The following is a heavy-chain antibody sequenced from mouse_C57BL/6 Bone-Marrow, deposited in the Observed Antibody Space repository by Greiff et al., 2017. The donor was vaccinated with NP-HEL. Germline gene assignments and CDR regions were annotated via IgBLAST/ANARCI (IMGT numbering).Heavy chain of an antibody. CDR1: GFTFSDYY. CDR2: INYDGSST. J-gene: IGHJ1*03. CDR3: ARGGGLYWYFDV. Sequence: EVKVEESEGGLVQPGSSMKLSCTASGFTFSDYYMAWVRQVPEKGLEWVANINYDGSSTYYLDSLKSRFIISRDNAKNILYLQMSSLKSEDTATYYCARGGGLYWYFDVWGTGTTVTVSS. V-gene: IGHV5-16*01.